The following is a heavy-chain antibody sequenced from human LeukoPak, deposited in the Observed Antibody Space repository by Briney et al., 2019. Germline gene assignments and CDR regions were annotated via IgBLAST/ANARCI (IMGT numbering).Heavy chain of an antibody. V-gene: IGHV3-30*18. CDR3: AKDWGVRGDFFDY. J-gene: IGHJ4*02. CDR2: ISYDGSNK. D-gene: IGHD3-10*01. CDR1: GFTFSSYG. Sequence: PGGSLRLSCAASGFTFSSYGMHWVRQAPGKGLEWVAVISYDGSNKYYADSVKGRFTISRDNSKNTLYLQMNSLRAEDTAVYYCAKDWGVRGDFFDYWGQGTLVTVSS.